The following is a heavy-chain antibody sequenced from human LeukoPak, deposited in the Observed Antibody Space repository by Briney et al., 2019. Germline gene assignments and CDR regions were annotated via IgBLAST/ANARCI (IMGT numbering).Heavy chain of an antibody. V-gene: IGHV3-30-3*01. J-gene: IGHJ4*02. CDR3: ARGPWLVRGFVDY. CDR2: ISYDGSNK. CDR1: GFTFSSYA. Sequence: GGSLRLSCAASGFTFSSYAMHWVRQAPGKGLEWVAVISYDGSNKYYADSVKGRFTISRDNSKNTLYLQMNSLRAEDTAVYYCARGPWLVRGFVDYWGQGTLVTVSS. D-gene: IGHD6-19*01.